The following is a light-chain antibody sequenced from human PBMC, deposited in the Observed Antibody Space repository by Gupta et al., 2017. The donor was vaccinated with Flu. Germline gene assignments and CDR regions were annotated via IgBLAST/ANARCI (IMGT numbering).Light chain of an antibody. CDR2: WGS. CDR3: QQYYSTLPYT. Sequence: DIVMTQSPDSLAVSLGERAPINCKSSQSVLYSSNNKNYLAWYQQKPGQPPKLLIYWGSTRESGVPDRFSGSGSGTDFTLTISSLQAEDVAVYYCQQYYSTLPYTFGQGTKLEIK. CDR1: QSVLYSSNNKNY. V-gene: IGKV4-1*01. J-gene: IGKJ2*01.